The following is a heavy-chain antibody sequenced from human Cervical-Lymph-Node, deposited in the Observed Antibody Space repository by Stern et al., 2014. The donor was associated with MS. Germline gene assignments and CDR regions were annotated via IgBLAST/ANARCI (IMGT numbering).Heavy chain of an antibody. J-gene: IGHJ4*02. CDR2: IYYSGST. CDR1: GGSIRNYY. Sequence: QLQLQESGPGLVKPSETLSLTCTVSGGSIRNYYWSWIRQPPGKGPEWIGYIYYSGSTNSNPSIKGRVPMSVDPSKNLLPLKLPSVTAADTAVYYCATFFRSGSSYYFDYWGQGTLVTVAS. V-gene: IGHV4-59*08. CDR3: ATFFRSGSSYYFDY. D-gene: IGHD5-12*01.